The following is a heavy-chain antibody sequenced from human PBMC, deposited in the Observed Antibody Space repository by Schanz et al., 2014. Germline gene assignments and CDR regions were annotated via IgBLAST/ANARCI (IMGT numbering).Heavy chain of an antibody. D-gene: IGHD5-12*01. V-gene: IGHV3-21*01. J-gene: IGHJ4*02. CDR3: ASPSGYSDYGTYFDF. Sequence: DVQLLESGGGLVQPGGSLRLSCAASGFTFSSYAMSWVRQAPGKGLEWVSSISSSGSYIHYADSVKGRFTISRDNAKNTLYLQMNSLRAEDTAVYYCASPSGYSDYGTYFDFWGRGTLVTVSS. CDR2: ISSSGSYI. CDR1: GFTFSSYA.